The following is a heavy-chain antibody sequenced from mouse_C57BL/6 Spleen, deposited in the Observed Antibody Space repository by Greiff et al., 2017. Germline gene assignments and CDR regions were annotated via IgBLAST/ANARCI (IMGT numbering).Heavy chain of an antibody. CDR2: IDPSDSYT. CDR1: GYTFTSYW. Sequence: VQLQQSGAELVRPGTSVKLSCKASGYTFTSYWMHWVKQRPGQGLEWIGVIDPSDSYTNYNQKFKGKATLTVDTSSSTAYMQLSSLTSEDSAVYYCANYCGSSYWFAYWGQGTLVTVSA. J-gene: IGHJ3*01. D-gene: IGHD1-1*01. V-gene: IGHV1-59*01. CDR3: ANYCGSSYWFAY.